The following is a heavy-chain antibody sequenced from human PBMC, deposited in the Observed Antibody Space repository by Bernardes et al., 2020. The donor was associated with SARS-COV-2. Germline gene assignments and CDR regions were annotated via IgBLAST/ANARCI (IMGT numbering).Heavy chain of an antibody. CDR1: GYSLTSHG. V-gene: IGHV1-18*04. CDR3: ARAIQTRPYYYYGMDV. J-gene: IGHJ6*02. CDR2: ISSYNGVT. Sequence: ASVKVSCKASGYSLTSHGIAWVRQAPGQGLEWMGWISSYNGVTNYAQKLQGRVTMTTDTATTTAYMELRSLRSDDTAVYYCARAIQTRPYYYYGMDVWGQGTTVTVSS.